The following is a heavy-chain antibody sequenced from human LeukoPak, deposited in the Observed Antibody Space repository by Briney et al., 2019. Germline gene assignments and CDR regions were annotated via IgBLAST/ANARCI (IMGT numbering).Heavy chain of an antibody. CDR2: IYPGDSET. J-gene: IGHJ3*02. D-gene: IGHD5-24*01. Sequence: GGSLKISCKGSGYSFTTYWIAWVRQMPGEGLEWRGIIYPGDSETRYSPPFQGQITISADKSNTTASLQWGSVKASDTAMYYCTRSPRDGYHDAFDIWGQGTMVTVSS. V-gene: IGHV5-51*01. CDR1: GYSFTTYW. CDR3: TRSPRDGYHDAFDI.